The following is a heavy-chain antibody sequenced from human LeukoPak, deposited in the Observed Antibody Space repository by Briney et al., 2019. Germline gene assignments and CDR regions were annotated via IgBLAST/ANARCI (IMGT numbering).Heavy chain of an antibody. J-gene: IGHJ4*02. CDR1: GYTFTGYY. Sequence: ASVKVSCKASGYTFTGYYMHWVRQAPGQGPEWMGWINPNSGGTNYAQKFQGRVTMTRDTSISTAYMELSRLRSDDTAVYYCARDPRYDIGGIVDYWGQGTLVTVSS. CDR2: INPNSGGT. D-gene: IGHD3-22*01. V-gene: IGHV1-2*02. CDR3: ARDPRYDIGGIVDY.